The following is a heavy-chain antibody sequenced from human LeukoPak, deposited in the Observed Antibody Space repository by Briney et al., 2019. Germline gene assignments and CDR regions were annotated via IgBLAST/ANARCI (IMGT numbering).Heavy chain of an antibody. J-gene: IGHJ5*02. D-gene: IGHD5-12*01. CDR3: ARDNVAGGGYDWPTGWFDP. V-gene: IGHV1-69*13. CDR1: GGTFSSYA. CDR2: IIPIFGTA. Sequence: ASVTVSFTASGGTFSSYAISWVRQAPGQGLEWMGGIIPIFGTANYAQKFQGRVTITADESTSTAYMELSSLRSEDTAVYYCARDNVAGGGYDWPTGWFDPWGQGTLVTVSS.